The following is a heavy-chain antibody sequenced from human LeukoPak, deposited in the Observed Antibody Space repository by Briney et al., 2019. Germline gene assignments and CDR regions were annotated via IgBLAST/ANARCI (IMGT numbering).Heavy chain of an antibody. CDR1: GSTYSNFD. Sequence: GGSLRLSYAVYGSTYSNFDMSWVRQAPGRGLEWVAGITGSGITTYYAGSVKGRFTISRDNSKNTLYLQMNSLRAEDTAMYYCAKGRGGFSSGWYYDYWGQGTLVTVSS. D-gene: IGHD6-19*01. CDR3: AKGRGGFSSGWYYDY. J-gene: IGHJ4*02. CDR2: ITGSGITT. V-gene: IGHV3-23*01.